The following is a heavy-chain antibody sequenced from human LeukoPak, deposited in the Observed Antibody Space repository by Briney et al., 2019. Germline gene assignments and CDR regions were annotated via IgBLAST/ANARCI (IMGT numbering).Heavy chain of an antibody. CDR1: GGSFSGYY. D-gene: IGHD6-19*01. Sequence: SETLSLTCAVYGGSFSGYYWSWIRQPPGKGLEWIGEINHSGSTNYNPSLKSRVTISVDTSKNQFSLKLSSVTAADTAVYYCASRITVAGNYFDYWGQGTLVTVSS. CDR2: INHSGST. J-gene: IGHJ4*02. V-gene: IGHV4-34*01. CDR3: ASRITVAGNYFDY.